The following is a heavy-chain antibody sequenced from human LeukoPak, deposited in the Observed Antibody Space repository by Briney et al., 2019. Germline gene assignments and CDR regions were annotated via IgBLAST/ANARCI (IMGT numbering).Heavy chain of an antibody. J-gene: IGHJ4*02. CDR3: ARVSGSNYRNYFDY. CDR2: IYYSGST. Sequence: ASQTLSLTCTVSGGSISSGGYYWSWIRQHPGKGLEWIGYIYYSGSTYYNPSLKSRVTISVDTSKNQFSLKVSSVTAADTAVYYCARVSGSNYRNYFDYWGQGTLVTVSS. V-gene: IGHV4-31*03. CDR1: GGSISSGGYY. D-gene: IGHD2-15*01.